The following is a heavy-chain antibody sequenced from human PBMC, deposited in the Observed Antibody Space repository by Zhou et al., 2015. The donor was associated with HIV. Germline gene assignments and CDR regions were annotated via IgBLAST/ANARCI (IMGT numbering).Heavy chain of an antibody. Sequence: QVQLVQSGAEVKKPGSSVKVSCLASGGTFSGSDVSWVRQAPGQGLEWMGGIIPMFDIEDHAQKFRGRLTFSADRYTGAAYMELTSLRSEDAAVYYCARSSGNYDFAFDIWGQGTRVIVSA. CDR3: ARSSGNYDFAFDI. CDR2: IIPMFDIE. V-gene: IGHV1-69*17. CDR1: GGTFSGSD. D-gene: IGHD3-22*01. J-gene: IGHJ3*02.